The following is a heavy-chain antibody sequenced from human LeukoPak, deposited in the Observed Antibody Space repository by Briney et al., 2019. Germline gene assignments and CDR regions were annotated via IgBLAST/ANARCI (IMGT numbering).Heavy chain of an antibody. CDR3: TTGGLVS. Sequence: AGGSLRLSCAASGFTFSKAWMIWVRQAPGKGLEWVDRIKSKTDGGTTDYAAPVKGRFTISRDDSKNTVYLQMNSLKTEDTAMYHCTTGGLVSWGQGTLVTVSS. D-gene: IGHD3-10*01. CDR1: GFTFSKAW. J-gene: IGHJ4*02. V-gene: IGHV3-15*01. CDR2: IKSKTDGGTT.